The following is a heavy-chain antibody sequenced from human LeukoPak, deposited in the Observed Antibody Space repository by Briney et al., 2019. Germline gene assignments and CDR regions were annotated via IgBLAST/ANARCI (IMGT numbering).Heavy chain of an antibody. CDR1: GFTSSSYAL. Sequence: GSLRLSCAASGFTSSSYALNWVRQPPGKGLEWIGEIYHSGSTNYNPSLKSRVTISVDKSKNQFSLKLSSVTAADTAVYYCARRVDSSGWRPFYYYYGMDVWGQGTTVTVSS. CDR2: IYHSGST. CDR3: ARRVDSSGWRPFYYYYGMDV. J-gene: IGHJ6*02. V-gene: IGHV4-4*02. D-gene: IGHD6-19*01.